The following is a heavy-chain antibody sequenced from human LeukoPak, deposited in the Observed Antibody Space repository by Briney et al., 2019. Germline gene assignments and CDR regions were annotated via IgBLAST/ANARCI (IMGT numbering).Heavy chain of an antibody. Sequence: GESLRLSCAASGFTFSSYAMTWVRQAPGKGLEWVSGISGSGGSTYYADSVQGRFTLSRDNSKNTLLLQMNSLRAEDTAIYYCARGGDVTGPFDYWGQGTLVTVSS. J-gene: IGHJ4*02. CDR1: GFTFSSYA. D-gene: IGHD3-16*01. CDR2: ISGSGGST. V-gene: IGHV3-23*01. CDR3: ARGGDVTGPFDY.